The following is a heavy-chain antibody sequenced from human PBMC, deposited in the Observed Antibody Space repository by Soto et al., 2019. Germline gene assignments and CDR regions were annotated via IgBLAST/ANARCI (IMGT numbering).Heavy chain of an antibody. J-gene: IGHJ6*02. CDR1: GFTFDDYA. V-gene: IGHV3-9*01. CDR2: ISWNSGSI. Sequence: EVQLVESGGGLVQPGRSLRLSCAASGFTFDDYAMHWVRQAPGKGLEWVSGISWNSGSIGYADSVKGRFTISRDNAKNSLYLQMNSLRAEDTALYYCAKDSTRGLRYLMDVWGQGTTVTVSS. CDR3: AKDSTRGLRYLMDV. D-gene: IGHD4-17*01.